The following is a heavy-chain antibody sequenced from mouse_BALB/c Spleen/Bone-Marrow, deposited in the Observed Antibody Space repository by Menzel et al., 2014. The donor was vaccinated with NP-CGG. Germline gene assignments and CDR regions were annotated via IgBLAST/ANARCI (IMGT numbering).Heavy chain of an antibody. Sequence: VQLQESGPGLVAPSQSLSITCTVSGFSLTGYGVNWVRQPPGKGLEWLGMIWGDGSTDYNSALKSIMSISKDNSKSQVFLKMNSLQTDDTARYYCAIDGYDAMDYWSQGTSITVSS. CDR3: AIDGYDAMDY. CDR2: IWGDGST. CDR1: GFSLTGYG. V-gene: IGHV2-6-7*01. J-gene: IGHJ4*01. D-gene: IGHD2-3*01.